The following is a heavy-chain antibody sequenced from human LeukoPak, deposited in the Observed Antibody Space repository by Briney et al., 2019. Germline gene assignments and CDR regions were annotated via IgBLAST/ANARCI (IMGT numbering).Heavy chain of an antibody. CDR1: GGSISSGGYY. D-gene: IGHD3-22*01. CDR2: IYYSGST. CDR3: ARHTARRDYDSSGYYYAFDI. J-gene: IGHJ3*02. Sequence: ASETLSLTCTVSGGSISSGGYYWSWIRQHPGKGLEWIGYIYYSGSTYYNPSLKSRVTISVDTSKNQFSLKLSSVTAADTAVYYCARHTARRDYDSSGYYYAFDIWGQGTMVTVSS. V-gene: IGHV4-31*03.